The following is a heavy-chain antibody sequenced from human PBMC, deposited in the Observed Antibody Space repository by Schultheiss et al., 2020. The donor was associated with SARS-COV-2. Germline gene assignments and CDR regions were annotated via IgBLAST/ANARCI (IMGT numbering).Heavy chain of an antibody. CDR3: ARDQGDDAFDI. V-gene: IGHV3-11*05. CDR2: ISSGSSYT. J-gene: IGHJ3*02. CDR1: GFVFRDYY. Sequence: GGSLRLSCVASGFVFRDYYMIWIRQAPGKGLEWVSYISSGSSYTNYADSVKGRFTISRDNAKNSVYLQMNSLRAEDTAVYYCARDQGDDAFDIWGQGTMVTVSS. D-gene: IGHD3-16*01.